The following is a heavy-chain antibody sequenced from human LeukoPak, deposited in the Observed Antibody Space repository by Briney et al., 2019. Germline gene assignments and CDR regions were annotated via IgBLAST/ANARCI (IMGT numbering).Heavy chain of an antibody. J-gene: IGHJ4*02. D-gene: IGHD3-22*01. CDR3: ARMGHYYDSSGSSPSFYDY. V-gene: IGHV4-59*08. Sequence: DPSETLSLTCTVSGGSISSYYWSWIRQPPGKGLEWIGYIYYSGSTNYNPSLKSRVTISVDTSKNQFSLKLSSVTAADTAVYYCARMGHYYDSSGSSPSFYDYWGQGTLVTVSS. CDR2: IYYSGST. CDR1: GGSISSYY.